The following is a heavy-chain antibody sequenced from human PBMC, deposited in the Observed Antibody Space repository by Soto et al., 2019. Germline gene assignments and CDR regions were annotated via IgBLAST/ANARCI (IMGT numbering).Heavy chain of an antibody. J-gene: IGHJ6*02. CDR3: ARVGYCSSTSCYAAGGMDV. D-gene: IGHD2-2*01. V-gene: IGHV1-2*04. CDR1: GYTFTGYY. Sequence: WASVKVSCKASGYTFTGYYMHWVRQAPGQGLEWMGWINPNSGGTNYAQKFQGWVTMTRDTSISTAYMELSRLRSDDTAVYYCARVGYCSSTSCYAAGGMDVWGQGTTVTVSS. CDR2: INPNSGGT.